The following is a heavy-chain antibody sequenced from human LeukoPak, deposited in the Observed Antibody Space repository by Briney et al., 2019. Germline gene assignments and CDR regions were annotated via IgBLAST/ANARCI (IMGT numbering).Heavy chain of an antibody. CDR1: GGSISSGGYY. D-gene: IGHD3-9*01. CDR3: ARSRADILTGSSNAFDI. CDR2: IYYSGST. J-gene: IGHJ3*02. V-gene: IGHV4-31*03. Sequence: SETLSLTCTVSGGSISSGGYYWSWIRQHPGKGLEWIGYIYYSGSTYYNPSLKSRVTISVDTSKNQFSLKLSSVTAADTAVYYCARSRADILTGSSNAFDIWGQGTMVTVSS.